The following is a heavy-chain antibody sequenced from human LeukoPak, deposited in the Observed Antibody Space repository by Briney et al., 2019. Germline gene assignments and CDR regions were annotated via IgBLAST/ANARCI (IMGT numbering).Heavy chain of an antibody. D-gene: IGHD6-19*01. Sequence: GGSLRLSCAASGFTFSTYSMTWVRQAPGKGLEWVSGIFNSGGGTFYADSVKGRFTISRDNSKNTLYLQMNSLRAEDTAVYYCAKDVVPDSGWDLDYWGQGTLVTVSS. CDR2: IFNSGGGT. V-gene: IGHV3-23*01. CDR3: AKDVVPDSGWDLDY. J-gene: IGHJ4*02. CDR1: GFTFSTYS.